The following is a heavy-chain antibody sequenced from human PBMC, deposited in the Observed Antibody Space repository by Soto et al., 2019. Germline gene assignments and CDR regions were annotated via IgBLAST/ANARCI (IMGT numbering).Heavy chain of an antibody. J-gene: IGHJ6*02. Sequence: QVQLVQSGAEVKKPGSSVKVSCKASGGTFSSYAISWVRQAPGQGLEWMGGILPISGTANYAQKFQGRVTITADESTSTAYLELSSLRSEDTAVYYCAISQRSSTSLEIYYYYYYGMDVWGQGTTVTVSS. CDR1: GGTFSSYA. D-gene: IGHD2-2*01. CDR2: ILPISGTA. V-gene: IGHV1-69*01. CDR3: AISQRSSTSLEIYYYYYYGMDV.